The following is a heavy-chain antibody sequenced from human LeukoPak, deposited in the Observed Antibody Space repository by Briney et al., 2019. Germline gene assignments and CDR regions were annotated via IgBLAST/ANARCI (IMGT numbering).Heavy chain of an antibody. V-gene: IGHV1-2*02. D-gene: IGHD4-17*01. CDR1: GYTFTGFH. Sequence: ASVKVSCKASGYTFTGFHMHWVRQAPGQGLEWMGWTDSNSGGTSYAQTFQGRVTMTRDTSISTAYMELSEMRSDDTAVYYCARGGNIYGDYYFDYWGQGTLVTVSS. J-gene: IGHJ4*02. CDR3: ARGGNIYGDYYFDY. CDR2: TDSNSGGT.